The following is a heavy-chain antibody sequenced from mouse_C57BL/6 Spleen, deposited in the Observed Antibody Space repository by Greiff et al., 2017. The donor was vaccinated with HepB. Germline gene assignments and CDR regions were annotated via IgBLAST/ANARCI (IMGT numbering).Heavy chain of an antibody. V-gene: IGHV1-82*01. Sequence: VQLQQSGPELVKPGASVKNSCKASGYAFSSSWMNWVKQRPGKGLEWIGRIYPGDGDTNYNGKFKGKATLTADKSSSTAYMQHSSLTSEDSAVYFCARSSYYGSSYDWYFDVWGTGTTVTVSS. CDR2: IYPGDGDT. CDR1: GYAFSSSW. J-gene: IGHJ1*03. CDR3: ARSSYYGSSYDWYFDV. D-gene: IGHD1-1*01.